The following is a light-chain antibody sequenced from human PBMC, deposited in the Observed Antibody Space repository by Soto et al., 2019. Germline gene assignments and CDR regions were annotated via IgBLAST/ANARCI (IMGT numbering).Light chain of an antibody. CDR2: DDS. CDR3: QVWDTSSDHVV. J-gene: IGLJ2*01. CDR1: NIRSKS. Sequence: SYELTQPPSVSVAPGQTARITCGGNNIRSKSVHWYQQKPGQAPVLVVYDDSDRPPGIPERFSGSNSGNTATLTISRVEAGDEADYYCQVWDTSSDHVVFGGGTQLTVL. V-gene: IGLV3-21*02.